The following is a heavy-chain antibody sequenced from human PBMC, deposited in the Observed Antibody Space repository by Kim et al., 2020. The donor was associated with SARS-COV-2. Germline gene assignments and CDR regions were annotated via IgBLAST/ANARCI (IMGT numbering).Heavy chain of an antibody. CDR2: ISSDGSST. CDR1: RFTFNNYW. V-gene: IGHV3-74*01. Sequence: GGSLRLSCAVSRFTFNNYWINWVRHAPGKGLVWVSRISSDGSSTNYADSVKGRFTMSRDNAENTLYLEMNSMRAEDTAVYFCARVCFRDGYEVWGQGTTAT. CDR3: ARVCFRDGYEV. D-gene: IGHD3-3*01. J-gene: IGHJ3*01.